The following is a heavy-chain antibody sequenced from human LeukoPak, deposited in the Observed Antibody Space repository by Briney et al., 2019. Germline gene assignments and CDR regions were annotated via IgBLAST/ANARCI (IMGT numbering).Heavy chain of an antibody. J-gene: IGHJ3*02. Sequence: PGGSLRLSCAASGFTFSSYEMNWVRQAPGKGLEWVSYISSSDSTIYYADSVKGRFTISRDNAKNSLYLQMNSLRAEDTAVYYCARINSGSYSAFDIWGQGTMVTVSS. CDR3: ARINSGSYSAFDI. CDR1: GFTFSSYE. D-gene: IGHD1-26*01. V-gene: IGHV3-48*03. CDR2: ISSSDSTI.